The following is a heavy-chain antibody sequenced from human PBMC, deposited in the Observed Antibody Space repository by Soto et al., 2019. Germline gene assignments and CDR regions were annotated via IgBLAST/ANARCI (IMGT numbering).Heavy chain of an antibody. J-gene: IGHJ6*01. CDR2: ISYDGSHE. D-gene: IGHD3-10*02. CDR1: GFNFNYYP. Sequence: HPGGSLRLSCPASGFNFNYYPIHRVRQAPGKGLDLVALISYDGSHEYYSASVKGRFSLSSHNPSNTVYPQMTGLRVEDTALYYCARDEVLCYSDHYYVDVWGQRDTVTVSS. CDR3: ARDEVLCYSDHYYVDV. V-gene: IGHV3-30-3*01.